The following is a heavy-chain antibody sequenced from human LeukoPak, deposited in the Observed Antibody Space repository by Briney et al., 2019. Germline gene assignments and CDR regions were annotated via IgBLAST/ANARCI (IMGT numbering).Heavy chain of an antibody. CDR1: GYSISSGYL. J-gene: IGHJ4*02. V-gene: IGHV4-38-2*02. CDR2: TYHGGTT. D-gene: IGHD2-21*02. CDR3: ARGSGDWTYYFDY. Sequence: SETLSLTCTVSGYSISSGYLWGWIRQHPGKGLEWIGSTYHGGTTYSNPSLKSRVIISEDTSKNQFSLKLSSVTAADTAVYYCARGSGDWTYYFDYWGQGTLVTVSS.